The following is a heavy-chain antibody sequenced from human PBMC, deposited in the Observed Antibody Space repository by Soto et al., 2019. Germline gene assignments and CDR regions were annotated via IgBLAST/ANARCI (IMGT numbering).Heavy chain of an antibody. CDR3: AKDEAMIEGSSGMDV. CDR2: ISGRGGST. Sequence: EVPLLESGGGLVQPGGSLRLSCAASGFTFSSYAMSWVRRAPGKGLEWVSAISGRGGSTYYADSVKGRFTISRDNSKNTLYLQMNSLRAEDTAVYYCAKDEAMIEGSSGMDVWGQGTPVTVAS. CDR1: GFTFSSYA. D-gene: IGHD3-22*01. J-gene: IGHJ6*02. V-gene: IGHV3-23*01.